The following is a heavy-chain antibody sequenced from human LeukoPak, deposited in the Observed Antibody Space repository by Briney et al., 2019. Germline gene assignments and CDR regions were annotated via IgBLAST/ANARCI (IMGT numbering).Heavy chain of an antibody. J-gene: IGHJ6*02. CDR3: AKERGREGYYGMDV. CDR2: ISGGGGST. CDR1: GFTLSSYA. Sequence: GGSLRLSCAASGFTLSSYAMNWVRQAPGKGLEWVSGISGGGGSTHYADSVKGRFTISRDNSKNTLYLQMNSLRAEDTAVYYCAKERGREGYYGMDVWGQGTTVTVSS. V-gene: IGHV3-23*01. D-gene: IGHD2-15*01.